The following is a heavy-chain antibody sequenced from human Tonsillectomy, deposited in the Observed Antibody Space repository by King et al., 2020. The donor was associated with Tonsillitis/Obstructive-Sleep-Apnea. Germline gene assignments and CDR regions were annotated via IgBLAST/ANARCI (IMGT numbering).Heavy chain of an antibody. Sequence: QLQESGPGLVKPSETLSLTCTVSGDSITSTNYYWSWIRQHPGKGLEWIGYIYYTGVTYYNPSLKSRVIISVDTSKNQFSLKLSSVTAADTAVYYCARDSLGFCSSTSCPEARFDPWGQGTLIPVSS. CDR2: IYYTGVT. D-gene: IGHD2-2*01. CDR3: ARDSLGFCSSTSCPEARFDP. J-gene: IGHJ5*02. V-gene: IGHV4-31*03. CDR1: GDSITSTNYY.